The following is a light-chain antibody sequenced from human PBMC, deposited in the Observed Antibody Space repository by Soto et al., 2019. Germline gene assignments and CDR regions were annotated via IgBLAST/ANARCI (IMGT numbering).Light chain of an antibody. V-gene: IGKV3-11*01. J-gene: IGKJ4*01. Sequence: ETVLTQSPATLSLSPGERATLSCRSSQSVSSYLAWYQQKPGQAPRLLIYDASNRGTGIPARFSGSGSGTDFTLTISSLEPEDFAVYYCQQRSNWPPGVTFGGGTKVEIK. CDR1: QSVSSY. CDR3: QQRSNWPPGVT. CDR2: DAS.